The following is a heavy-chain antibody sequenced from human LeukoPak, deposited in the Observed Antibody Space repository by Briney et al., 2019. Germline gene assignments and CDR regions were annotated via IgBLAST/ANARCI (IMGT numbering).Heavy chain of an antibody. CDR2: INHSGST. V-gene: IGHV4-34*01. Sequence: SETLSLTCAVYGGSFSGYYWSWIRQPPGKGLEWIGEINHSGSTNYNPSLKSRVTISVDTSKNQFSLKLSSVTAADTAVYYCARQPLWFGELLGPFDYWGQGTLVTVSS. CDR1: GGSFSGYY. J-gene: IGHJ4*02. CDR3: ARQPLWFGELLGPFDY. D-gene: IGHD3-10*01.